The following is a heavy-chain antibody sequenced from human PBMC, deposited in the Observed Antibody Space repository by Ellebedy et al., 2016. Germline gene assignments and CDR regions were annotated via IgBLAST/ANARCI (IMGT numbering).Heavy chain of an antibody. CDR1: GFTFNRNA. CDR3: AKDWGGDWGTQRHNHYYAMDV. CDR2: ISDDGGHE. J-gene: IGHJ6*02. V-gene: IGHV3-30*18. Sequence: GGSLRLXXAASGFTFNRNAIHWVRQAPGKGLEWVGIISDDGGHEYFGDSVKGRVTISRDESKSTVFLQMDSLTAEDTAVYYCAKDWGGDWGTQRHNHYYAMDVWGQGTTVIVSS. D-gene: IGHD3-16*01.